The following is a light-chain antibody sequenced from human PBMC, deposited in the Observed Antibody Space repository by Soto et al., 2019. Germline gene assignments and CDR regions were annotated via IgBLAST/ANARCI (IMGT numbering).Light chain of an antibody. CDR2: ENN. Sequence: QSVLTQPPSVSAAPGQKGTISCSGSSSNIGNNYVSWYQQLPGTAPKLLIYENNKRPSGIPDRFSGSKSGTSATLGITGLQTGDEADYYCGTWDSSLSVFYVFGTGTKVTVL. CDR1: SSNIGNNY. J-gene: IGLJ1*01. CDR3: GTWDSSLSVFYV. V-gene: IGLV1-51*02.